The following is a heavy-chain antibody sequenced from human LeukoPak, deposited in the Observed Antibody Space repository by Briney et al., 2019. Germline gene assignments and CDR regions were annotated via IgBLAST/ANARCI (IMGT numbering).Heavy chain of an antibody. CDR1: GGYY. Sequence: PSETLSLTCTVSGGYYWSWIRQPPGKGLEWIGYISYSGSTNYNPSLKSRVTISVDTSKNQFSLKLTSVTAADTAVYYCARSPKIVAVTGIQLRAFDVWGQGTMVTVSS. CDR2: ISYSGST. D-gene: IGHD2-21*02. CDR3: ARSPKIVAVTGIQLRAFDV. J-gene: IGHJ3*01. V-gene: IGHV4-59*01.